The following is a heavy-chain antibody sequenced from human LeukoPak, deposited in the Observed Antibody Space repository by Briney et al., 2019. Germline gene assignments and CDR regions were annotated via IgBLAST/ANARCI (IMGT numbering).Heavy chain of an antibody. CDR3: ARGGRQQQLVLSFVDY. CDR1: GGSFSGYY. CDR2: INHSGST. J-gene: IGHJ4*02. Sequence: SETLSLTCAVYGGSFSGYYWSWIRQPPGKVLEWIGEINHSGSTNYSPSLKSRVTISVDTSKNQFSLKLSSVTAADTAVYYCARGGRQQQLVLSFVDYWGQGTLVTVSS. V-gene: IGHV4-34*01. D-gene: IGHD6-13*01.